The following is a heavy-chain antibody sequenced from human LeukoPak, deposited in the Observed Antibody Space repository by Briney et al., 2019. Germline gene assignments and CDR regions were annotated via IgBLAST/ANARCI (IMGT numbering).Heavy chain of an antibody. CDR3: ARPQYDYGHPLYYYYGMDV. CDR2: IYSGGST. V-gene: IGHV3-53*01. CDR1: GFTVSSNY. J-gene: IGHJ6*02. Sequence: GGCLRLSCAASGFTVSSNYMSWVRQAPGKGLEWVSVIYSGGSTYYADSVKGRFTISRDNSKNTLYLQLNSLRAEDTAVYYCARPQYDYGHPLYYYYGMDVWGQGTTVTVS. D-gene: IGHD4-17*01.